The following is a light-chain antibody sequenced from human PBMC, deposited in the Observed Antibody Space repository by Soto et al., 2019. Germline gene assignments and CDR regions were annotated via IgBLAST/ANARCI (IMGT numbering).Light chain of an antibody. CDR3: LQHTSFPIT. CDR2: SAS. CDR1: QGMRNE. V-gene: IGKV1-17*01. Sequence: DIQMTQSPASLSASVGDRGTITFRASQGMRNELGWYQQKPGEAPKRLIYSASSLQSGGPSRFSGSGSGTELSLTISSLQPEDCATYFCLQHTSFPITFGPGTKVDSK. J-gene: IGKJ3*01.